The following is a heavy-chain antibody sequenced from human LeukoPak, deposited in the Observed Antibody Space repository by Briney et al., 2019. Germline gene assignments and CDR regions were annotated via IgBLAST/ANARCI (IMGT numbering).Heavy chain of an antibody. CDR1: GFTFSSYN. J-gene: IGHJ4*02. Sequence: GGSLRLSCAASGFTFSSYNMNWVRQAPGKGLEWVSSISSSSSYIYYADSVKGRFTISRDNAKNSLYLQMNSLRAEDTAVYYCARVGATIRGEGTFDYWGQGTLVTVSS. CDR2: ISSSSSYI. D-gene: IGHD5-24*01. V-gene: IGHV3-21*01. CDR3: ARVGATIRGEGTFDY.